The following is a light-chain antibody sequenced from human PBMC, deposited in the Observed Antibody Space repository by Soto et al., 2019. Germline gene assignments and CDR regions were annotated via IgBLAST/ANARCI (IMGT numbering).Light chain of an antibody. CDR2: GAS. CDR3: HQYGSSPPWT. V-gene: IGKV3-20*01. Sequence: EIVLTQTPGTLSLSPGERVTLSCRASHSASSSLAWYQQKPGQAPRLLIYGASSRATGLPDRFSGGGSGTDFTLTISRLEPEDFAVYYCHQYGSSPPWTFGQGTNVEIK. J-gene: IGKJ1*01. CDR1: HSASSS.